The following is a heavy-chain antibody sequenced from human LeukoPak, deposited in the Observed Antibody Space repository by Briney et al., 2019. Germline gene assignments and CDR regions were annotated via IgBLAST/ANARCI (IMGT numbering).Heavy chain of an antibody. CDR3: ARLSRYSSSWYEVNYNYYYYMDV. Sequence: SETLSLTCTVSGGSISSYYWSWIRQPPGEGLEWIGYIYTSGSTNYNPSLKSRVTISVDTSKNQFSLKLSSVTAADTAVYYCARLSRYSSSWYEVNYNYYYYMDVWGKGTTVTVSS. CDR1: GGSISSYY. J-gene: IGHJ6*03. CDR2: IYTSGST. D-gene: IGHD6-13*01. V-gene: IGHV4-4*09.